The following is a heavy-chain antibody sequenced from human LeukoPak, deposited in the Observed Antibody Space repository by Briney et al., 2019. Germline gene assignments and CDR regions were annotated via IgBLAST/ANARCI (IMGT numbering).Heavy chain of an antibody. CDR1: GFTFSNGW. J-gene: IGHJ4*02. D-gene: IGHD2-2*02. V-gene: IGHV3-15*01. Sequence: GGSLRLSCAASGFTFSNGWLSWVRQAPGKGLEWVGRIKSKSERGTTDYAAPVKGRFTISRDGSTNTVYLHMNSLKTEDTAVYFCTSNLYCSTSSCYTLDNWGQGTLVAVSP. CDR2: IKSKSERGTT. CDR3: TSNLYCSTSSCYTLDN.